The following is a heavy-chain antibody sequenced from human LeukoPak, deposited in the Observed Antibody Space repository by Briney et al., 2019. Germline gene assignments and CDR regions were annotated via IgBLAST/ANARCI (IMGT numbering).Heavy chain of an antibody. V-gene: IGHV3-21*04. D-gene: IGHD5-12*01. CDR3: AKGRYSGVYSHCDS. CDR2: ISSSSSYI. J-gene: IGHJ4*02. Sequence: GGSLRLSCAASGFTFSSYSMNWVRQAPGKGLEWVSSISSSSSYIYYADSVKGRFTISRDTSRNTLYLQMDSLRAEDTAIYYCAKGRYSGVYSHCDSWGQGTLVTVSS. CDR1: GFTFSSYS.